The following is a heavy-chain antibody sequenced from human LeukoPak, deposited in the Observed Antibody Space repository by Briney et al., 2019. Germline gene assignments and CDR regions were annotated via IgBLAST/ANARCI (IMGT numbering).Heavy chain of an antibody. CDR2: IYYSGST. D-gene: IGHD3-10*01. Sequence: SETLSLTCTVSGGSISSGGYYWSWIRQHPGKGLEWIGYIYYSGSTYYNPSLKSRVTISVDTSKNQFSLKLSSVTAADTAVYYCARAMVRGGIFDYWGQGTLVTVSS. V-gene: IGHV4-31*03. CDR1: GGSISSGGYY. CDR3: ARAMVRGGIFDY. J-gene: IGHJ4*02.